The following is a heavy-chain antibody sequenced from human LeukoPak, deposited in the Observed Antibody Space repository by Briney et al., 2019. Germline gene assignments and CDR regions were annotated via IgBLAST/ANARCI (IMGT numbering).Heavy chain of an antibody. CDR3: ARDPSNTSGWKTWFDT. Sequence: ASVKVSCKTSGYTFASYGISWVRQAPGQGLEWLGWISAYNGNTKYAQTVQGRVTMTKDTPTGTVYMELRSLRSDDTAVYYCARDPSNTSGWKTWFDTWGQGTPVTVSS. CDR1: GYTFASYG. D-gene: IGHD6-19*01. J-gene: IGHJ5*02. V-gene: IGHV1-18*01. CDR2: ISAYNGNT.